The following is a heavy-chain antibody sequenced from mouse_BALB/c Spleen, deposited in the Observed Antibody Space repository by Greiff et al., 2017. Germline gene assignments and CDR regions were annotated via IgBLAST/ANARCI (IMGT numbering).Heavy chain of an antibody. CDR1: GFNIKDYY. D-gene: IGHD1-1*02. J-gene: IGHJ4*01. CDR3: ARNGLYAMDY. V-gene: IGHV14-3*02. Sequence: EVQLVESGAELVKPGASVKLSCKASGFNIKDYYMHWVKQRPEQGLEWIGRIDPANGNTKYDPKFQGKATITADTSSNTAYLQLSSLTSEDTAVYYCARNGLYAMDYWGQGTSVTVSS. CDR2: IDPANGNT.